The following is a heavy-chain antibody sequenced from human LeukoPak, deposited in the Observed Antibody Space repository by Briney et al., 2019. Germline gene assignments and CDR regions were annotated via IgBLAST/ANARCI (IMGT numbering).Heavy chain of an antibody. CDR2: IKQDGSEK. Sequence: PGGSLRLSCAASGFTFSSYWMSWVRQAPGKGLEWVANIKQDGSEKYYVDSVKGRFTISRDNAKNSLYLQMNSLRAEDTAVYYCARWATAMVRYYYYGMDVWGQGTTVTVSS. CDR1: GFTFSSYW. D-gene: IGHD3-10*01. V-gene: IGHV3-7*01. CDR3: ARWATAMVRYYYYGMDV. J-gene: IGHJ6*02.